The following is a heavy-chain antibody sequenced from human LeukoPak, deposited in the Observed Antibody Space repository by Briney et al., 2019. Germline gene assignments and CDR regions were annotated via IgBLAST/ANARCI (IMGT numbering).Heavy chain of an antibody. CDR3: ARLSQTDRYFDY. CDR2: IYYSGST. D-gene: IGHD1-1*01. J-gene: IGHJ4*02. V-gene: IGHV4-59*01. Sequence: AETLSLTCTVSGGSITSYYWSWIRQPPGDGLEWIGYIYYSGSTNYNPSLKSRATISVDTSKNQFSLKLSSVTAADTAVYYCARLSQTDRYFDYWGQGTLVTVSS. CDR1: GGSITSYY.